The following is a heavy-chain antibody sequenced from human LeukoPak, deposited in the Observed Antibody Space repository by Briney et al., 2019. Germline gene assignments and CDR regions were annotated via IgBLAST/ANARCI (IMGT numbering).Heavy chain of an antibody. V-gene: IGHV4-61*02. Sequence: SETLSLTCTVSGGSISSGSYYWSWIRQPAGKGLEWIGRIYTSGSTNYNPSLKSRVTISVDTSKNQFSLKLSSVTAADTAVYYCARRRFVRGPDVVNPFDYWGQGTLVTVSS. CDR3: ARRRFVRGPDVVNPFDY. D-gene: IGHD2-8*01. J-gene: IGHJ4*02. CDR1: GGSISSGSYY. CDR2: IYTSGST.